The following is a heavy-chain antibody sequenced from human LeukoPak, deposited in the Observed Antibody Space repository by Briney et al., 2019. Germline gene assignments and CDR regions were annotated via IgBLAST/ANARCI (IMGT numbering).Heavy chain of an antibody. V-gene: IGHV4-39*07. CDR3: ARGVIAAGGNDFDY. CDR1: GGSISGSSYY. CDR2: IYYSGNT. J-gene: IGHJ4*02. Sequence: SETLSLTCSVSGGSISGSSYYWGWIRQPPGKGLEWIGSIYYSGNTYYNPSLKSRVTMSVDTSKNQLSLKVISVTAADTAVYYCARGVIAAGGNDFDYWGQGTLVTVSS. D-gene: IGHD6-13*01.